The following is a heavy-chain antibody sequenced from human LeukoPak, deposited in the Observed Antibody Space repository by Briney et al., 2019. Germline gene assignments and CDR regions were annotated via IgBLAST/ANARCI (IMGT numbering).Heavy chain of an antibody. D-gene: IGHD5-24*01. Sequence: ASVKVSCKASGYTFTGYYMHWVRQAPGQGLEWMGRINPNSGGTNYAQKFQGRVTMTRDTPISAAYMELSRLRSDDTAVYYCARAMGGWLIGFIPWGQGTLVTVCS. CDR2: INPNSGGT. CDR3: ARAMGGWLIGFIP. J-gene: IGHJ5*02. CDR1: GYTFTGYY. V-gene: IGHV1-2*06.